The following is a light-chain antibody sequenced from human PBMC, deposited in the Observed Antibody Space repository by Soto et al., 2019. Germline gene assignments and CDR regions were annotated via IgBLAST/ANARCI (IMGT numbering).Light chain of an antibody. V-gene: IGLV2-23*02. CDR2: EVS. J-gene: IGLJ1*01. Sequence: QSVLTQPAAVSGSPGQTITISCTGTSSDVGSYNLVSWYQQHQGKAPKLMIYEVSKRPSGVSNRFSGSKSGNTASLIISGLQAEDEADYYCCSYAGSSYVFGTGTKVTV. CDR1: SSDVGSYNL. CDR3: CSYAGSSYV.